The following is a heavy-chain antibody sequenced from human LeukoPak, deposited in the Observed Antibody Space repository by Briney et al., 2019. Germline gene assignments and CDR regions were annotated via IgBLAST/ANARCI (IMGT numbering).Heavy chain of an antibody. CDR3: ARHIYYGPRPDAFDI. D-gene: IGHD3-10*01. CDR1: GGSISSYY. J-gene: IGHJ3*02. CDR2: IYYSGST. Sequence: PSETLSLTCTVSGGSISSYYWSWIRQPPGKGLEWIGHIYYSGSTNYNPSLKSRVTISVDTSKNQFSLKLSSVTAADTAVYYCARHIYYGPRPDAFDIWGQGTMVTVSS. V-gene: IGHV4-59*08.